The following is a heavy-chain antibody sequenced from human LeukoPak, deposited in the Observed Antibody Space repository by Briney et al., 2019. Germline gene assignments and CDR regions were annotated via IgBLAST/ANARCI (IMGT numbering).Heavy chain of an antibody. D-gene: IGHD3-10*01. V-gene: IGHV3-30*02. CDR3: AKVPNTYYYGSGSNPYFDY. CDR1: GFTFSSYG. Sequence: GGSLRLSCVASGFTFSSYGMHWVRQAPGKGLEWVAFIRYDGSDKYYADSVKGRFTISRDNPKNTLYVQMNSLRAEDTAVYYCAKVPNTYYYGSGSNPYFDYWGQGTLVTVSS. J-gene: IGHJ4*02. CDR2: IRYDGSDK.